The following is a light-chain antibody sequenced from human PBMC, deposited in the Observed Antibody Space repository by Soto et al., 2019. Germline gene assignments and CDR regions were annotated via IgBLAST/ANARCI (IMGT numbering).Light chain of an antibody. V-gene: IGLV7-46*01. CDR3: LLSYSGARLGV. J-gene: IGLJ1*01. Sequence: QAVVTQEPSLTVSPGGTVTLTCGSSTGAVTSGHYPYWFQQKPGQAPRTLIYDTSNKHSWTPARFSGSLLGGKAALTLSGAQPEDYAEYYCLLSYSGARLGVFGTGTEVTVL. CDR2: DTS. CDR1: TGAVTSGHY.